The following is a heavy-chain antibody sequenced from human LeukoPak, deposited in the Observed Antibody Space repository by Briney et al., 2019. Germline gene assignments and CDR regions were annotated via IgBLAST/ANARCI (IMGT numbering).Heavy chain of an antibody. V-gene: IGHV3-21*01. Sequence: PGGSLRLSCATSGLTFSSYSMNWVRQAPGKGLEWVSSISSSSTYIYYADSVKGRFTISRDNAKNSLYLQLNSLRAEDTAVYYCARGGCTTTSCYLFDYWGQGILVTVSS. CDR3: ARGGCTTTSCYLFDY. CDR2: ISSSSTYI. D-gene: IGHD2-2*01. CDR1: GLTFSSYS. J-gene: IGHJ4*02.